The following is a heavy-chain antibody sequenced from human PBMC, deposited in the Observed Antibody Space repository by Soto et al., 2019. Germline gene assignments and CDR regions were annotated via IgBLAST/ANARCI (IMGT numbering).Heavy chain of an antibody. CDR2: INHSGST. D-gene: IGHD6-13*01. J-gene: IGHJ5*02. V-gene: IGHV4-34*01. CDR3: ARGAGIAAAGTGWFDP. Sequence: QVQLQQWSAGLLKPSETLSLTCAVYGGSFSGYYWSWIRQPPGKGLEWIGEINHSGSTNYNPSLKSRVTISVDTSKNQFSLKLSSVTAADTAVYYCARGAGIAAAGTGWFDPWGQGTLVTVSS. CDR1: GGSFSGYY.